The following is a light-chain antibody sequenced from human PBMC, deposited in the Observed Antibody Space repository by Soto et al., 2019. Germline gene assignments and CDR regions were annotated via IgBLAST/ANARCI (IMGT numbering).Light chain of an antibody. CDR2: AAS. V-gene: IGKV1-27*01. Sequence: DRQLTQSPSSLSAAVGDRVTITLRASQGISNYLAWYQQKPGKVPKLLIYAASSLQSGVPSRFSGSGSGTDFTLTISSLQPEDVATYYCQQYNSASWSFGQGTTVDIK. CDR1: QGISNY. CDR3: QQYNSASWS. J-gene: IGKJ1*01.